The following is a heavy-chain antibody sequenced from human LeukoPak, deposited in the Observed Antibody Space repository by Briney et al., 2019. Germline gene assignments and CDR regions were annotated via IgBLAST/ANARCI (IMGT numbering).Heavy chain of an antibody. J-gene: IGHJ4*02. Sequence: PGGSLRLSCAASGFTFSSYAMSWVRQAPGKGLEWVSAISGSGGSTYYADSVKGRFTISRDNSKNTLYLQMNSLRAEDTAVYYCARGRGGYCSSTSCFFDYWGQGTLVTVSS. CDR3: ARGRGGYCSSTSCFFDY. CDR1: GFTFSSYA. CDR2: ISGSGGST. V-gene: IGHV3-23*01. D-gene: IGHD2-2*01.